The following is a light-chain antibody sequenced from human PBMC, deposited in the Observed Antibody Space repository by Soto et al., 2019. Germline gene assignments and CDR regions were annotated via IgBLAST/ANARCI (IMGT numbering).Light chain of an antibody. Sequence: DIQMTQSPSSLSASVGDRVTITCRPSRGIGNALAWYQQKPGPVPKLLIHSASTLQSGVPSRFSGSGSGTDFTLTSSSLQPEDVASYYCQKYDSAPTFGPGTKVEIK. CDR2: SAS. CDR1: RGIGNA. V-gene: IGKV1-27*01. CDR3: QKYDSAPT. J-gene: IGKJ1*01.